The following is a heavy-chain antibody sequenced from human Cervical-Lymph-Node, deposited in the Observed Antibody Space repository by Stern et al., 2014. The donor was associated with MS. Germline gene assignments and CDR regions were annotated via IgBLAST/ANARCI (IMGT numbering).Heavy chain of an antibody. CDR3: ARHSHYGSGSVNYFDP. J-gene: IGHJ5*02. CDR2: VYYSGGT. D-gene: IGHD3-10*01. CDR1: GDSISSTHYF. Sequence: QLQLQESGPGLVKPSETLSLTCTVSGDSISSTHYFWGWIRQPPGKSLEWIGSVYYSGGTYRNPSLKSRVTITVCTSHKQVSLNVFSVTAADTAIYYCARHSHYGSGSVNYFDPWGQGTLVTVSA. V-gene: IGHV4-39*01.